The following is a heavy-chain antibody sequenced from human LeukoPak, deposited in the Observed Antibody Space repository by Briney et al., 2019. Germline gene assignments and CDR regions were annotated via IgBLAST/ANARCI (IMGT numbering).Heavy chain of an antibody. CDR3: ARDQYDTWSRRGNFDS. V-gene: IGHV3-7*03. CDR1: GFTFSDYY. D-gene: IGHD3-3*01. CDR2: IKLDGSEK. Sequence: GGSLRLSCAASGFTFSDYYMSWIRQDPGKGLEWVANIKLDGSEKNYVDSVKGRFTISKDNTKNSLYLQMNSLRVEDTAVFYCARDQYDTWSRRGNFDSWGQGTLVIVSS. J-gene: IGHJ4*02.